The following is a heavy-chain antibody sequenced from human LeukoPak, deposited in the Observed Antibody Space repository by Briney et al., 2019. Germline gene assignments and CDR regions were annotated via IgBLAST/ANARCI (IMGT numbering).Heavy chain of an antibody. CDR1: GFTFSSYA. CDR3: AKDRRLGELSPLWY. D-gene: IGHD3-16*02. Sequence: GGSLRLSCAASGFTFSSYAMSWVRQAPGKGQEWVSAISGSGGSTYYADSVKGRFTISRDNSKNTLYLQMNSLRAEDTAVYYCAKDRRLGELSPLWYWGQGTLVTVSS. CDR2: ISGSGGST. V-gene: IGHV3-23*01. J-gene: IGHJ4*02.